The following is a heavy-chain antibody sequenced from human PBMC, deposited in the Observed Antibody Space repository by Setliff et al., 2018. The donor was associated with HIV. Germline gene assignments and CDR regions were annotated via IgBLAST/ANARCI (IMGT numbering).Heavy chain of an antibody. J-gene: IGHJ3*02. Sequence: GASVKVSCKASGYTFTGYYIHWVRQAPGQGLEWMGWIIPNSDDTNYAQKFQGRVTMTRDTSISTAYMEMSRLRSGDTAIYYCARAAGDWNTFDIWGQGTMVTVSS. CDR3: ARAAGDWNTFDI. D-gene: IGHD1-1*01. V-gene: IGHV1-2*02. CDR1: GYTFTGYY. CDR2: IIPNSDDT.